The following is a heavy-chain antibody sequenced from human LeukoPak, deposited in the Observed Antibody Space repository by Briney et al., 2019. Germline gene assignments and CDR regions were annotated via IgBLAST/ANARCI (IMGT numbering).Heavy chain of an antibody. CDR3: ARGAEGYYYYGMDV. CDR1: GGSISSYY. V-gene: IGHV4-59*01. CDR2: NYYSGST. D-gene: IGHD1-26*01. J-gene: IGHJ6*02. Sequence: SETLSLTCTVSGGSISSYYWSWIRQPPGKGLEWIGYNYYSGSTNYNPSLKSRVTISVDTSKNQFSLKLSSVTAADTAVYYCARGAEGYYYYGMDVWGQGTTVTVSS.